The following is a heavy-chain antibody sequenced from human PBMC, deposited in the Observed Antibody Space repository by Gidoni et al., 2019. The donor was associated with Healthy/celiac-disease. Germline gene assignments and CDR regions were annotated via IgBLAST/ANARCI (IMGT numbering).Heavy chain of an antibody. V-gene: IGHV3-7*01. J-gene: IGHJ4*02. CDR3: ARVIIQLWLHGFDY. D-gene: IGHD5-18*01. CDR1: GFTFSSYW. Sequence: EVQLVESGGGLVQPGGSLRLSCAASGFTFSSYWMSWVRQAPGKGLEWVANIKQDGSEKYYVDSVKGRFTISRDNAKNSLYLQMNSLRAEDTAVYYCARVIIQLWLHGFDYWGQGTLVTVSS. CDR2: IKQDGSEK.